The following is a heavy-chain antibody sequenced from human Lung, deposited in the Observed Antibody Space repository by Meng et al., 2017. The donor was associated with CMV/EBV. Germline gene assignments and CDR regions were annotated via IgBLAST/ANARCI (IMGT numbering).Heavy chain of an antibody. J-gene: IGHJ3*02. CDR3: ARAASITMIVVVITPAGDAFDI. Sequence: GGSXRLXCAASGFTFSSYAMHWVRQAPGKGLEWVAVISYDGSNKYYADPVKGRFTISRDNSKNTLYLQMNSLRAEETAVYYCARAASITMIVVVITPAGDAFDIXGQGXMVTVSS. V-gene: IGHV3-30*04. D-gene: IGHD3-22*01. CDR1: GFTFSSYA. CDR2: ISYDGSNK.